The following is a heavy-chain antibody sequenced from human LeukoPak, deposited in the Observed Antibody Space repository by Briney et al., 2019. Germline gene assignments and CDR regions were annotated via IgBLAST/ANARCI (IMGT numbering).Heavy chain of an antibody. V-gene: IGHV3-9*01. CDR1: GFTFDDYA. CDR3: AKDVAPAIAVAGYYFDY. D-gene: IGHD6-19*01. Sequence: GGSLRLSCAASGFTFDDYAMPWVRQAPGKGLEWVSGISWNSGSIGYADSVKGRFTISRDNAKNSLYLQMNSLRAEDTALYYCAKDVAPAIAVAGYYFDYWGQGTLVTVSS. CDR2: ISWNSGSI. J-gene: IGHJ4*02.